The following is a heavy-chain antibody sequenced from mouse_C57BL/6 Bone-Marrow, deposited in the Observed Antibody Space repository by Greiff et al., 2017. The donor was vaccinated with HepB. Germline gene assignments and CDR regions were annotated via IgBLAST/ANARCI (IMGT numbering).Heavy chain of an antibody. V-gene: IGHV1-69*01. Sequence: QVQLQQPGAELVMPGASVKLSCKASGYTFTSYWMHWVKQRPGQGLEWIGEIDPSDSYTNYNQKFKGKSTLTVDKSSSTAYMQISSLTSEDSAVYYCAREGIYYADYYAMDYWGQGTSVTVSS. CDR2: IDPSDSYT. J-gene: IGHJ4*01. D-gene: IGHD2-1*01. CDR3: AREGIYYADYYAMDY. CDR1: GYTFTSYW.